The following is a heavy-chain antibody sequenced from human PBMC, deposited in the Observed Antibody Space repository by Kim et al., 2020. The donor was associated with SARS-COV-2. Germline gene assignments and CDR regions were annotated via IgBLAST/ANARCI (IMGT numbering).Heavy chain of an antibody. Sequence: GGSLRLSCAASGFTFSSYSMNWVRQAPGKGLEWVSYISSSSSTIYYADSVKGRFTISRDNAKNSLYLQMNSLRDDDTAVYYCARDEPALAAAGRIDYWGQGTLVTVSS. CDR1: GFTFSSYS. D-gene: IGHD6-13*01. V-gene: IGHV3-48*02. CDR2: ISSSSSTI. CDR3: ARDEPALAAAGRIDY. J-gene: IGHJ4*02.